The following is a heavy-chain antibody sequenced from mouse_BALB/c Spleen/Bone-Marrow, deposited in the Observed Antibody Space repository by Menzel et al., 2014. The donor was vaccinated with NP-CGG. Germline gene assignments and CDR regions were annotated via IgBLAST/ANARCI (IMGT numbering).Heavy chain of an antibody. D-gene: IGHD2-1*01. CDR2: INPGSGGT. Sequence: VQLQQSGAELVRPGTSVKVSCKASGYAFTNYLIEWIKKRPGQGLEWIGVINPGSGGTNYNEKFKGKATLTADKSSSTAYMQLSSLTSDDSAVYFCARGDLYYGNLYATDYWGQGTSVTVSS. V-gene: IGHV1-54*01. CDR3: ARGDLYYGNLYATDY. J-gene: IGHJ4*01. CDR1: GYAFTNYL.